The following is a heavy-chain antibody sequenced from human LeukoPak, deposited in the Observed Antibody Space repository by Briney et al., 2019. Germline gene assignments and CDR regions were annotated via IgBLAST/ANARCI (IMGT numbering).Heavy chain of an antibody. Sequence: GGSLRLSCEASGFSFSGYGMHWVRQAPGKGLEWVSFISYDGVNKYYADSVKGRFTLVRDNSKNMLYLQMNSLRTEDTAVYYCAKDWRWELPIYGFNVWGQGTMVTVSS. D-gene: IGHD1-26*01. CDR2: ISYDGVNK. CDR3: AKDWRWELPIYGFNV. J-gene: IGHJ3*01. CDR1: GFSFSGYG. V-gene: IGHV3-30*18.